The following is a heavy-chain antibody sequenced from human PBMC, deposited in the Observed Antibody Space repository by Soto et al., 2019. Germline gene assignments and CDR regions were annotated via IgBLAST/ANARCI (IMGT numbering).Heavy chain of an antibody. Sequence: QVQLVESGGGVVQPGRSLRLSCAASGFTFSSYGMHWVRQAPGKGLEWVAVIWYDGSNKYYADPVKGRFTISRDNSKNTLYLQMNSLRAEDTAVYYCARESSGRSFDYWGQGTLVTVSS. CDR1: GFTFSSYG. J-gene: IGHJ4*02. D-gene: IGHD6-19*01. CDR2: IWYDGSNK. V-gene: IGHV3-33*01. CDR3: ARESSGRSFDY.